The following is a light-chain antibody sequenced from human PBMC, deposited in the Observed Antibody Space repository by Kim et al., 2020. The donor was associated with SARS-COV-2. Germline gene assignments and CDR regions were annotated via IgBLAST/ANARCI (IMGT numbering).Light chain of an antibody. Sequence: DIVMTQSPDSLAVSLGERATIHCKSSQSVLFSSNNQHYLAWYQQKPGQVPKLLIYWASTRESRVPDRFSASGSGTTFTLTISSLQAEDVAVYFCQQYYSSPWTFGQGTKVDIK. CDR2: WAS. J-gene: IGKJ1*01. CDR1: QSVLFSSNNQHY. CDR3: QQYYSSPWT. V-gene: IGKV4-1*01.